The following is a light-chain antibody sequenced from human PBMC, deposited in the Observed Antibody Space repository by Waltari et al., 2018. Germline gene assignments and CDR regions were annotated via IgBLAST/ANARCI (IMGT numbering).Light chain of an antibody. CDR2: GVN. CDR3: QSYDPSLSVV. V-gene: IGLV1-40*01. CDR1: GSHIGPGYD. Sequence: QSVLTQPPSVSGAPGQRVSISCTGSGSHIGPGYDVHWYQQLPGKAPNLLIYGVNTRPLGVPDRFSGSLSGTSAYLAIAGLQADDEADYYCQSYDPSLSVVFGGGTRLTVL. J-gene: IGLJ2*01.